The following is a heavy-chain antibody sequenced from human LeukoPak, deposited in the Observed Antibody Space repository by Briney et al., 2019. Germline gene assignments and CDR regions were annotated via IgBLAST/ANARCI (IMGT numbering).Heavy chain of an antibody. D-gene: IGHD4-17*01. J-gene: IGHJ5*02. CDR1: GGTFSSYA. V-gene: IGHV1-69*13. Sequence: VASVKVSCKASGGTFSSYAISWVRQAPGQGLEWMGGIIPIFGTANYAQKFQGRVTITADESTSTAYMELSSLRSEDTAVYYCARDHYGVLNWFDPWGQGTLVTVSS. CDR2: IIPIFGTA. CDR3: ARDHYGVLNWFDP.